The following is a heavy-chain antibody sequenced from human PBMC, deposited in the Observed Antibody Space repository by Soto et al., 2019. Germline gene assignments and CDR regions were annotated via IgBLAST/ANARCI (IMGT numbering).Heavy chain of an antibody. Sequence: EVQLVESGGGLVLPGGSLRLSCAASGFTFSRYWMHWVRQAPGKELVWVSRISSYGSDTHYADSVKGRFTIYRDNAKNALYLQMNSLRADDTAVYYCASNYAYAEGYYWYGIDVWGQGTTVTVSS. CDR1: GFTFSRYW. CDR3: ASNYAYAEGYYWYGIDV. D-gene: IGHD3-16*01. V-gene: IGHV3-74*01. J-gene: IGHJ6*02. CDR2: ISSYGSDT.